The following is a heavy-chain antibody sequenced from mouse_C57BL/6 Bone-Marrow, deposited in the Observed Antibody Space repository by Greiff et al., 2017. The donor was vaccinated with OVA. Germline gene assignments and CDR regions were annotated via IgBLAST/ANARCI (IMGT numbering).Heavy chain of an antibody. CDR3: ARHEDGYYASYLDY. CDR2: VYPGDGDT. Sequence: QVQLKQSGPELVKPGASVKISCKASGYAFSSSWMNWVKQRPGKGLEWIGRVYPGDGDTNYNGQFKGKATLTADKSSSTAYMQLSSLTSEDSAVYFCARHEDGYYASYLDYWGQGTTLTVSS. D-gene: IGHD2-3*01. J-gene: IGHJ2*01. V-gene: IGHV1-82*01. CDR1: GYAFSSSW.